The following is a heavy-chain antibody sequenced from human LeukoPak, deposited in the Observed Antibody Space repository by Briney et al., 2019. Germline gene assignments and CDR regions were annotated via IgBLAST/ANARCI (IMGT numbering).Heavy chain of an antibody. J-gene: IGHJ4*02. CDR2: IISKTYGRTT. V-gene: IGHV3-49*03. Sequence: GGSLGLSCTASGFPFVDYAMSGFRRAPGRGRGGVGFIISKTYGRTTEYATSVKGRFTISRDDSKRIAYLQINSLNTEDTAVYYCSRDRLIAQWLVQGFDYWGQGTLVTVSS. CDR1: GFPFVDYA. CDR3: SRDRLIAQWLVQGFDY. D-gene: IGHD6-19*01.